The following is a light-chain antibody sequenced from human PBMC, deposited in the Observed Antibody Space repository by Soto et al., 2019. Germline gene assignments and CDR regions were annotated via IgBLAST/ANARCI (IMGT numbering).Light chain of an antibody. CDR3: QQYSVYWT. CDR2: DAS. J-gene: IGKJ1*01. Sequence: AIQMTQSPSSLSASVGDRVTISCRASQGIGNALGWYQQKPGKAPKVLIYDASSWAGGVPSRFTGSGSGTEFTLTINSLQPDDFATYYCQQYSVYWTFGQGTKVDIK. CDR1: QGIGNA. V-gene: IGKV1-13*02.